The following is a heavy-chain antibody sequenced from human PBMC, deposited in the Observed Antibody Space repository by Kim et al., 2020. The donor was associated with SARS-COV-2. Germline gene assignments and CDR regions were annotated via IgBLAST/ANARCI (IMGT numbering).Heavy chain of an antibody. CDR3: ARGTLTGYYPPPTRPNYYYYGMDV. Sequence: GGSLRLSCAASGFTFSSYGMHWVRQAPGKGLEWVAVIWYDGSNKYYADSVKGRFTISRDNSKNTLYLQMNSLRAEDTAVYYCARGTLTGYYPPPTRPNYYYYGMDVWGQGTTVTVSS. D-gene: IGHD3-9*01. J-gene: IGHJ6*02. CDR1: GFTFSSYG. CDR2: IWYDGSNK. V-gene: IGHV3-33*01.